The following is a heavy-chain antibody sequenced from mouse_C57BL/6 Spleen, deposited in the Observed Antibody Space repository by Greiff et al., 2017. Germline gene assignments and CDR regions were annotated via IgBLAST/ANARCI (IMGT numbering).Heavy chain of an antibody. CDR3: ARGMSTMITTGAFDY. CDR2: IDPSDSYT. V-gene: IGHV1-50*01. D-gene: IGHD2-4*01. CDR1: GYTFTSYW. Sequence: QVQLQQPGAELVKPGASVKLSCKASGYTFTSYWMQWVKQRPGQGLEWIGEIDPSDSYTNYNQKFKGKAPLTVDTSSRTAYMQLRSLTSEDSAVYYCARGMSTMITTGAFDYGGQGTTLTVSS. J-gene: IGHJ2*01.